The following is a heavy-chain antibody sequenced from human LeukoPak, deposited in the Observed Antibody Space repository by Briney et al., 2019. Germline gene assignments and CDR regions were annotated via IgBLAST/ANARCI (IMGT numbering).Heavy chain of an antibody. CDR3: ARSPTAEYSGSYFVTDYFDY. CDR2: ISGSGGST. CDR1: GFTFSSYA. Sequence: PGGSLRLSCAASGFTFSSYAMSWVRQAPGKGLEWVSAISGSGGSTYYADSVKGRFTISRDNSKNTLYLQTNSLRAEDTAVYYCARSPTAEYSGSYFVTDYFDYWGQGTLVTVSS. V-gene: IGHV3-23*01. D-gene: IGHD1-26*01. J-gene: IGHJ4*02.